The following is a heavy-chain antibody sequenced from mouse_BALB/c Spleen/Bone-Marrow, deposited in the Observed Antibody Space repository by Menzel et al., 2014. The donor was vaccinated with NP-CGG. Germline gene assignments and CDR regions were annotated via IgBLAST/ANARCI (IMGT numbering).Heavy chain of an antibody. CDR3: TRPGFAC. CDR2: ILPGSGNT. V-gene: IGHV1-9*01. CDR1: GYTFSSYW. Sequence: VNVVESGPELMPPGASVKISCKATGYTFSSYWIEWVKQRPGHGLEWIGEILPGSGNTHYNEKFKGKATFTADTSSNTAYMQLSSLTSEDSAVYYCTRPGFACWGQGTLVTVSA. J-gene: IGHJ3*01.